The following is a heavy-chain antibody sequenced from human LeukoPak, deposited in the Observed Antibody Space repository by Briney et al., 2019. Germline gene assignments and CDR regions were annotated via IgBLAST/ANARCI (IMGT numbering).Heavy chain of an antibody. CDR2: ISSSDNTI. CDR3: AKINPSLEWLPHLDY. J-gene: IGHJ4*02. Sequence: GGSLRLSCAGSAFTFSSYSMNWVRQTPGKGLEWVSFISSSDNTIYYADSVKGRFTISRDNSKNTLYLQMNSLRAEDTAVYYCAKINPSLEWLPHLDYWGQGTLVTVSS. D-gene: IGHD3-3*01. CDR1: AFTFSSYS. V-gene: IGHV3-48*01.